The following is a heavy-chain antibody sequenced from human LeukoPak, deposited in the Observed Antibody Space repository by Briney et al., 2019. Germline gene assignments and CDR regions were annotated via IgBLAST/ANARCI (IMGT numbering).Heavy chain of an antibody. CDR2: IIPIFGTA. D-gene: IGHD2-2*01. Sequence: GAPVKVSCKASGGTFSSYAISWVRQAPGQGLEWMGGIIPIFGTANYAQKFQGRVTITADESTSTAYMELSSLRSEDTAVYYCARSARVDCSSTSCYPKEFSKLTYYYYYYMDVWGKGTTVTISS. CDR3: ARSARVDCSSTSCYPKEFSKLTYYYYYYMDV. CDR1: GGTFSSYA. V-gene: IGHV1-69*13. J-gene: IGHJ6*03.